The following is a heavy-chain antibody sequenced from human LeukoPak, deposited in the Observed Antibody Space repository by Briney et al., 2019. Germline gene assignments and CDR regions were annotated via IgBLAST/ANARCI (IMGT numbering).Heavy chain of an antibody. V-gene: IGHV4-59*12. CDR1: GGSMSSYY. CDR2: IYSTGST. Sequence: SETLSLTCTVSGGSMSSYYWSWVRQPPGKGLEWVGNIYSTGSTNYNPSLKSRVTISVDKSMNQFSLRLTSVTAADTAVYFCARGGGSHYEIDYWGQGTLVTVSS. J-gene: IGHJ4*02. CDR3: ARGGGSHYEIDY. D-gene: IGHD3-10*01.